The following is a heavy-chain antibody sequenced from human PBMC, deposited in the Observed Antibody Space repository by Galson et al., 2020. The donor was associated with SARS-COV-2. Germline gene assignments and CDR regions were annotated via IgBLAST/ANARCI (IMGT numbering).Heavy chain of an antibody. CDR2: ISYDGSNK. J-gene: IGHJ4*02. V-gene: IGHV3-30*04. CDR1: GFTFSSYA. CDR3: ARDRLTAYFDY. Sequence: GGSLRLSCAASGFTFSSYAMHWVRQAPGKGLEWVAVISYDGSNKYYAYSVKGRFTISRDNSKNTLYLQMNSLRAEDTAVYYCARDRLTAYFDYWGQGTLVTVSS. D-gene: IGHD3-16*01.